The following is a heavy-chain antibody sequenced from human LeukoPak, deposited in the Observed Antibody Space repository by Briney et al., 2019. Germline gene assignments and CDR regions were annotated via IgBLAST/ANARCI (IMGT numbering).Heavy chain of an antibody. V-gene: IGHV3-33*01. CDR2: IWYDGSNK. Sequence: GRSLRPSCAASGFTFSSYGMHWVRQAPGRGLEWVAVIWYDGSNKYYADSVKGRFTISRDNSKNTLYLQMNSLRAEDTAVYYCARDRGSQLPDYWGQGTLVTVSS. CDR1: GFTFSSYG. CDR3: ARDRGSQLPDY. J-gene: IGHJ4*02. D-gene: IGHD2-2*01.